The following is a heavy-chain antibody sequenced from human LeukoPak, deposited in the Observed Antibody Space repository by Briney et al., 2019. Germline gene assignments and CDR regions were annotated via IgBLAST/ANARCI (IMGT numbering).Heavy chain of an antibody. V-gene: IGHV3-74*01. J-gene: IGHJ4*02. CDR2: INSDGSST. CDR1: GFTFSNYW. CDR3: VRGAPFDY. Sequence: GGSLRLSCAASGFTFSNYWMHWIRQAPGNGLIWVSRINSDGSSTAYADSVKGRFTISRDNAKNTLYMQMNSLRVEDTAVYYCVRGAPFDYWGQGILVTVSS.